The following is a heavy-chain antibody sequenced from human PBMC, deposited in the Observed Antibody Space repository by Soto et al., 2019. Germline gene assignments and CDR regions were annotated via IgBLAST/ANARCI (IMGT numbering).Heavy chain of an antibody. CDR2: IIPIFGTA. J-gene: IGHJ4*02. D-gene: IGHD5-12*01. V-gene: IGHV1-69*13. CDR3: ATRENSGYDYFDY. CDR1: GGTFSSYA. Sequence: SVKVSCKASGGTFSSYAISWVRQAPGQGFEWMGGIIPIFGTANYAQKFQGRVTITADESTSTAYMELSSLRSEDTAVYYCATRENSGYDYFDYWGQGTLVTVSS.